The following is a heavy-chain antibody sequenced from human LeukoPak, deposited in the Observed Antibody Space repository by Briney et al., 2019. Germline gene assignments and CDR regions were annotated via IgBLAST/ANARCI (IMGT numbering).Heavy chain of an antibody. CDR3: ARVGSNWYYFDY. CDR1: GGSISSYH. D-gene: IGHD6-13*01. V-gene: IGHV4-59*01. Sequence: PSETLSLTCTVSGGSISSYHWNWIRQPPGKGLEWIGYISYSGSTNYKPSLKSRVTISVDTSRNQFSLKLSSVTAADTAVYYCARVGSNWYYFDYWGQGTLVTVSS. J-gene: IGHJ4*02. CDR2: ISYSGST.